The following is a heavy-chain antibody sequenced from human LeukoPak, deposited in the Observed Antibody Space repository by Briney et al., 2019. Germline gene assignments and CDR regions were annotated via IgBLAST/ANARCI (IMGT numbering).Heavy chain of an antibody. D-gene: IGHD3-10*01. V-gene: IGHV4-34*01. CDR1: GGSFSGYY. J-gene: IGHJ5*02. Sequence: PSETLSLTCAVYGGSFSGYYWSWIRQPPGKGLGWIGEINHSGSTNYNPSLKSRVTISVDTSKNQFSLKLSSVTAADTAVYYCARDPVTMVRGEGGAWFDPWGQGTLVTVSS. CDR2: INHSGST. CDR3: ARDPVTMVRGEGGAWFDP.